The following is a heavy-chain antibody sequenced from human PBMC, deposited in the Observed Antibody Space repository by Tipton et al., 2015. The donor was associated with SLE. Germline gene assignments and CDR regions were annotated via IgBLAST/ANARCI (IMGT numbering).Heavy chain of an antibody. CDR2: INPNSGGT. Sequence: QLVQSGAEVKKPGASVKVSCKASGYTFTGYYMNWVRQAPGQGLEWMGWINPNSGGTNYAQKFQGRVTMTRDTSTSTAYMELSRLRSDDTAVYYCARVGALVARSAFDTWGQGTMVTVSS. V-gene: IGHV1-2*02. CDR3: ARVGALVARSAFDT. D-gene: IGHD5-12*01. CDR1: GYTFTGYY. J-gene: IGHJ3*02.